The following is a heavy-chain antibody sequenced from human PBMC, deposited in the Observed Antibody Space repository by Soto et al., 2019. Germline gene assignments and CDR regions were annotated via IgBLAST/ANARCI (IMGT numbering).Heavy chain of an antibody. CDR3: AHEQQLVFQH. V-gene: IGHV3-33*06. D-gene: IGHD6-13*01. J-gene: IGHJ1*01. CDR1: GFTFSSYG. Sequence: QVQLVESGGGVVQPGRSLRLSCAASGFTFSSYGMYWVRQAPGKGLEWVAVIWYDGSNKYYADSVKGRFTISRDNYKNTLYLQMNSLRAEDTAVYYCAHEQQLVFQHWGQGTLVTVSS. CDR2: IWYDGSNK.